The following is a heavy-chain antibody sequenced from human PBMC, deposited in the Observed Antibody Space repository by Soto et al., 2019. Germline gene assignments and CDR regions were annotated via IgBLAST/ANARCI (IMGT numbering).Heavy chain of an antibody. D-gene: IGHD3-3*01. V-gene: IGHV3-66*01. CDR1: GFTVSSNY. Sequence: EVQLVESGGGLVQPGGSLRLSCAASGFTVSSNYMSWVRQAPGKGLEWVSVIYSGGSTYYADSVKGRFTISRDNSKNTLYLQMNSLRAEDTAVYYCARTAYDLWSGYYGYFDYWGQGTLVTVSS. CDR2: IYSGGST. J-gene: IGHJ4*02. CDR3: ARTAYDLWSGYYGYFDY.